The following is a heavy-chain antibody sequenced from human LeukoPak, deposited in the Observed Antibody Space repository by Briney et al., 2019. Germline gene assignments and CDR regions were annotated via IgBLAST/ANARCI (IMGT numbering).Heavy chain of an antibody. CDR1: GGTFSSYA. CDR2: IIPILGIA. J-gene: IGHJ5*02. Sequence: SVKVSCKASGGTFSSYAISWVRQAPGQGLEWMGRIIPILGIANYAQKFQGRVTITADKSTSTAYMELSSLRSEDTAVYYCARDHIRAYCSGGSCDWFDPWGQGTLVTVSS. D-gene: IGHD2-15*01. CDR3: ARDHIRAYCSGGSCDWFDP. V-gene: IGHV1-69*04.